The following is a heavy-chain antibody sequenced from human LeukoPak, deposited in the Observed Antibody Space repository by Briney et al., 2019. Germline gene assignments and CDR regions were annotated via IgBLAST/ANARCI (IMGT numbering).Heavy chain of an antibody. CDR2: ILSDGSKE. CDR1: GFTFSSYG. CDR3: VSTTRAGAQLHDAFDI. Sequence: GGSLRLSCAASGFTFSSYGMHWVRQAPGKGLEWVAVILSDGSKEFYTDSVKGRFTVSRDNSKNTLYLQMNSLRAEDTAVYYCVSTTRAGAQLHDAFDIWGQGTMVTVSS. D-gene: IGHD2-2*01. V-gene: IGHV3-33*01. J-gene: IGHJ3*02.